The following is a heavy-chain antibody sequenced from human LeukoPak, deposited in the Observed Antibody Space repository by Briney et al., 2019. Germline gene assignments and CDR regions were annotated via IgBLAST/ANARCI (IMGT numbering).Heavy chain of an antibody. CDR3: AKASAMGYSYGFFDY. CDR2: ISGSGGST. J-gene: IGHJ4*02. Sequence: PGGSLRLSCAASGFTFSSYGMSWVRQAPGKGLELVSAISGSGGSTYYADSVKGRLTISRDNSKNTLYLQMNSLRAEDTAVYYCAKASAMGYSYGFFDYWGQGTLVTVSS. CDR1: GFTFSSYG. V-gene: IGHV3-23*01. D-gene: IGHD5-18*01.